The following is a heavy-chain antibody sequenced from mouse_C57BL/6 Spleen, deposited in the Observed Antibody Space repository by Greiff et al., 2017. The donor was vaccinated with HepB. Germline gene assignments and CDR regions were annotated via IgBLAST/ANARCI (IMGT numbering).Heavy chain of an antibody. J-gene: IGHJ4*01. V-gene: IGHV1-55*01. CDR1: GYTFTSYW. CDR3: ARGAYGSSPYYAMDY. CDR2: IYPGSGST. Sequence: QVQLQQPGAELVKPGASVKMSCKASGYTFTSYWITWVKQRPGQGLEWIGDIYPGSGSTNYNEKFKSKATLTVDTSSSTAYMQLSSLTSEDSAVYYCARGAYGSSPYYAMDYWGQGTSVTVSS. D-gene: IGHD1-1*01.